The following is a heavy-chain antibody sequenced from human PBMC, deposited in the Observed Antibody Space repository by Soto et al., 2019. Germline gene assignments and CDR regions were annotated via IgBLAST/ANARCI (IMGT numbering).Heavy chain of an antibody. D-gene: IGHD3-10*01. CDR3: ARVEVPYYFDY. CDR2: INHSGST. J-gene: IGHJ4*02. Sequence: PSDTLSLTCAVYGGSFSGYYWSWIRQPPGKGLEWIGEINHSGSTNYNPSLKSRVTISVDTSKNQFSLKLSSVTAADTAVYYCARVEVPYYFDYWGQGTLVTVSS. V-gene: IGHV4-34*01. CDR1: GGSFSGYY.